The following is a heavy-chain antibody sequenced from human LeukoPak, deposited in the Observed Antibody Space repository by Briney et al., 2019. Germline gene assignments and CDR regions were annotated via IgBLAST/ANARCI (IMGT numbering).Heavy chain of an antibody. D-gene: IGHD3-22*01. CDR2: ISYDGSNK. V-gene: IGHV3-30*18. CDR3: AKSYYYDKLAYY. J-gene: IGHJ4*02. Sequence: PGGSLRLSCAASGSTFSSYAMHWVRQAPGKGLEWVAVISYDGSNKYYADSVKGRFTISRDNSKNTLYLRMNSLRAEDTAVYYCAKSYYYDKLAYYWGQGTLVTVSS. CDR1: GSTFSSYA.